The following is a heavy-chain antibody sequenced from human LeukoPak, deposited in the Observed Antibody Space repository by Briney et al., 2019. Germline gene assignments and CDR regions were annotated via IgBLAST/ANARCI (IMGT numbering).Heavy chain of an antibody. J-gene: IGHJ4*02. V-gene: IGHV3-33*01. Sequence: PGGSLRLSCAASGFTFSSYGMHWVRQAPGKGLEWVAVIWYDGSNKYYADSVKGRFTISRDNSKNTLYLQMNSLRAEDAAVYHCARERNYYDSSGYYKYFDYWGQGTLVTVSS. D-gene: IGHD3-22*01. CDR3: ARERNYYDSSGYYKYFDY. CDR2: IWYDGSNK. CDR1: GFTFSSYG.